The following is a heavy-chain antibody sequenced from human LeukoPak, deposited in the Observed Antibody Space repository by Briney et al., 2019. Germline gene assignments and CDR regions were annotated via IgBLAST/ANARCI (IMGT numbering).Heavy chain of an antibody. CDR3: AKDRGYCSSASCYKPADY. CDR1: GFTFSSHA. CDR2: NSGSGGST. J-gene: IGHJ4*02. V-gene: IGHV3-23*01. Sequence: GGSLRLSCAASGFTFSSHAMSWVRQAPGKGLEWVSANSGSGGSTYYADSVKGRFTISRDNSKNTLYLPMNSLRAEDTAVYYCAKDRGYCSSASCYKPADYWGQGTLLTVSS. D-gene: IGHD2-2*02.